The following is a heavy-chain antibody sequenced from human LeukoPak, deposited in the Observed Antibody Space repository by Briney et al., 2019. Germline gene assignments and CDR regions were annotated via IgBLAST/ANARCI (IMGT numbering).Heavy chain of an antibody. J-gene: IGHJ6*03. Sequence: TSETLSLTCTVSGGSISSGSYYWSWIRQPAGKGLEWIGRIYTSGSTNYNPSLKSRVTISVDTSKNQFSLKLSSVTAADPAVYYCARKRVGVARDRVYNYYNYNMAVWGKGPTVTVPS. D-gene: IGHD5/OR15-5a*01. CDR3: ARKRVGVARDRVYNYYNYNMAV. CDR2: IYTSGST. V-gene: IGHV4-61*02. CDR1: GGSISSGSYY.